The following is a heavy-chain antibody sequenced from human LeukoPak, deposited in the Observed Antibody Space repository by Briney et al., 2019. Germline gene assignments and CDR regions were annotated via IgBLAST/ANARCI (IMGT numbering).Heavy chain of an antibody. D-gene: IGHD3-10*01. CDR3: ARDRKRGSGSYYRAYYYGMDV. Sequence: SEILSLTCAVYGGSFSGYYWSWIRQPPGKGLEWIGEIDHSGSTNYNPSPKSRVTISVDTSKNQFSLKLSSVTAADTAVYYCARDRKRGSGSYYRAYYYGMDVWGKGTTVTVSS. J-gene: IGHJ6*04. V-gene: IGHV4-34*01. CDR1: GGSFSGYY. CDR2: IDHSGST.